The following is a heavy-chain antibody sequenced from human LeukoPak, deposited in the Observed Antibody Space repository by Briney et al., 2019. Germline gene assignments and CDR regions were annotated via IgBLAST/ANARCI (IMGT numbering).Heavy chain of an antibody. Sequence: GGSLRLSCAASGFTFSSYDMHWVRQAPGKGLEWVAVISYDGSNKYYADSVKGRFTISRDNSKNSLYLQMNSLRTEDTALYYCAKAAAGFFGGVGGHFDYWGQGTLVTVSS. D-gene: IGHD3-16*01. J-gene: IGHJ4*02. CDR3: AKAAAGFFGGVGGHFDY. CDR2: ISYDGSNK. CDR1: GFTFSSYD. V-gene: IGHV3-30*18.